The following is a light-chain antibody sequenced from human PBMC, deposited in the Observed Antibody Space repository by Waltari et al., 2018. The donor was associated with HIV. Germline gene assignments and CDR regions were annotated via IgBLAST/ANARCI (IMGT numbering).Light chain of an antibody. CDR2: QNS. V-gene: IGLV3-1*01. CDR1: KLGDKY. Sequence: SYELTQPPSMSVSPGQTASITCSGDKLGDKYVCWYQQRPGQYPVMVIYQNSERPSGVPERFSGSKSGNTATLTISGTQAINEADYYCQAWDNNSAVFGGGTKLTVL. J-gene: IGLJ2*01. CDR3: QAWDNNSAV.